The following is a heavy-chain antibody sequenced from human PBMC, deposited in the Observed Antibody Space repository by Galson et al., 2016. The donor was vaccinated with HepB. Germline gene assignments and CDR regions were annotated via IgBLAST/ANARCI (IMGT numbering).Heavy chain of an antibody. CDR3: AREDWNNALGYDV. D-gene: IGHD1/OR15-1a*01. CDR2: IYPNGIA. V-gene: IGHV4-59*01. CDR1: GGSFNTYY. Sequence: SETLSLTCSVSGGSFNTYYWSWFRQSPGKGLEWIGHIYPNGIATYHPALRSRVTISISTSENQFYLKLTSMTAADTAVYFCAREDWNNALGYDVWGQGRMVIVSS. J-gene: IGHJ3*01.